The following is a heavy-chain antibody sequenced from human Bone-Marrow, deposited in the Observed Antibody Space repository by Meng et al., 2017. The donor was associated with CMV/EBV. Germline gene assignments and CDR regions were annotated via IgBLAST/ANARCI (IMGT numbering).Heavy chain of an antibody. J-gene: IGHJ4*02. CDR2: LYYAGST. Sequence: SETLSLTCTVSGVSINSFHWSWIRQPPGKRLEWIGYLYYAGSTNYNPSLRSRVTISRDTSTNQFSLELRSVIAADTAVYYCARSHCSSSNCRPRFAHWGQGALVTVSS. D-gene: IGHD2-2*01. V-gene: IGHV4-59*01. CDR3: ARSHCSSSNCRPRFAH. CDR1: GVSINSFH.